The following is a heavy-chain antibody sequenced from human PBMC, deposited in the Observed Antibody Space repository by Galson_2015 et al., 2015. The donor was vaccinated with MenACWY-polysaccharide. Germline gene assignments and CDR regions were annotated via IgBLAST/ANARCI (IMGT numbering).Heavy chain of an antibody. CDR3: AKREARNSGPFDL. CDR1: GFTFDDYA. D-gene: IGHD6-19*01. CDR2: ITYDGSDQ. Sequence: SLRLSCAASGFTFDDYAMHWVRQAPGKGLEWVTYITYDGSDQNYARSVKGRFTISRGNSKSMLYLQMDSLRAEDTAVYHCAKREARNSGPFDLWGQGALVTVSS. J-gene: IGHJ4*02. V-gene: IGHV3-30*18.